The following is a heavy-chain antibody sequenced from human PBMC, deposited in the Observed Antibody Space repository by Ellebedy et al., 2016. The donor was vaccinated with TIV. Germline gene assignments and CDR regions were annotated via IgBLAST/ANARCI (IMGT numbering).Heavy chain of an antibody. V-gene: IGHV3-7*01. Sequence: GGSLRLSCAASRFSFSSYWMSWVRQPPGKGLEWVANINQDGSDKYYVDSVKGRFTISRDNVQNTLFLQMNSLGAEDTAVYYCARDGSCGDYLFPRHALDIWGQGTMVTVSS. CDR2: INQDGSDK. CDR3: ARDGSCGDYLFPRHALDI. D-gene: IGHD4-17*01. J-gene: IGHJ3*02. CDR1: RFSFSSYW.